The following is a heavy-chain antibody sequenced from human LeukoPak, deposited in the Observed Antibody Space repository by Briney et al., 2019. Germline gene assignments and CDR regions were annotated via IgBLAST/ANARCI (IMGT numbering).Heavy chain of an antibody. Sequence: PSETLSLTCTVSGGSISSYYWSWIRQPPGKGLEWIGCIYYTGSTNYNPSLKSRVTISVDTSKNQFSLKLSSVTAADTAVYYCATGRAYSRVAYWGQGTLVTVSS. D-gene: IGHD6-13*01. J-gene: IGHJ4*02. CDR1: GGSISSYY. V-gene: IGHV4-59*01. CDR3: ATGRAYSRVAY. CDR2: IYYTGST.